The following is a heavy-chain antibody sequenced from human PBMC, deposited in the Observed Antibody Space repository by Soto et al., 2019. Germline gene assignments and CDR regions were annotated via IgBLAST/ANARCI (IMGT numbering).Heavy chain of an antibody. V-gene: IGHV1-18*01. CDR2: ISAYNGNT. Sequence: ASVKVSCKASGYTFTSYGISWVRQAPGQGLEWMGWISAYNGNTNYAQKLQGRVTMTTDTSTSTAYMELRSLRSDDTAVYYCARDSDIVVVVAAENWFDPWGQGTLVTVSS. J-gene: IGHJ5*02. D-gene: IGHD2-15*01. CDR1: GYTFTSYG. CDR3: ARDSDIVVVVAAENWFDP.